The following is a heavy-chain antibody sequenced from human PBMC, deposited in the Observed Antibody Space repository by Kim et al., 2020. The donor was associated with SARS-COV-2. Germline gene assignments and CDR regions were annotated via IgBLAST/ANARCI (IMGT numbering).Heavy chain of an antibody. CDR3: ARYSSSFFTDNWFDP. D-gene: IGHD6-13*01. CDR2: INHSGST. J-gene: IGHJ5*02. CDR1: GGSFSGYY. V-gene: IGHV4-34*01. Sequence: SETLSLTCAVYGGSFSGYYWSWIRQPPGKGLEWIGEINHSGSTNYNPSLKSRVTISVDTSKNQFSLKLSSVTAADTAVYYCARYSSSFFTDNWFDPWGQG.